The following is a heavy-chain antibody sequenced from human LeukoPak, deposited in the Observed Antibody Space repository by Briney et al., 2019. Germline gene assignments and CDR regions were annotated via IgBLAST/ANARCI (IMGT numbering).Heavy chain of an antibody. CDR1: GFTFSSYA. V-gene: IGHV3-23*01. D-gene: IGHD1-1*01. CDR2: ISGSGGST. CDR3: AKGWNAYYYYYGMDV. Sequence: AGGSLRLSCAASGFTFSSYAMSWVRQAPGKGLEWVPAISGSGGSTYYADSVKGRFTISRDNSKNTLYLQMNSLRAEDTAVYYCAKGWNAYYYYYGMDVWGKGTTVTVSS. J-gene: IGHJ6*04.